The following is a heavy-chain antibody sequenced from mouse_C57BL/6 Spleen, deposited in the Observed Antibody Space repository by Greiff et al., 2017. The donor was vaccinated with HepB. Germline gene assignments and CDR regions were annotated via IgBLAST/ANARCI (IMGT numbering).Heavy chain of an antibody. CDR3: ARWAPGTGYFDV. J-gene: IGHJ1*03. D-gene: IGHD4-1*01. CDR1: GYTFTDYN. CDR2: INPNNGGT. V-gene: IGHV1-18*01. Sequence: VQLQQSGPELVKPGASVKIPCKASGYTFTDYNMDWVKQSHGKSLEWIGDINPNNGGTTYNQKFKGKATLTVDKSSSTAYMELRSLTSEDTAVYYCARWAPGTGYFDVWGTGTTVTVSS.